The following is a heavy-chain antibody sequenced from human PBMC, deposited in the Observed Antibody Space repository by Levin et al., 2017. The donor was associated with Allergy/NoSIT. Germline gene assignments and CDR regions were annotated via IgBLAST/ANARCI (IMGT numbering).Heavy chain of an antibody. CDR1: GFTFSSSG. CDR3: ARDSPSNAWPGRWDY. V-gene: IGHV3-33*01. D-gene: IGHD2-15*01. CDR2: IWYDGSNK. Sequence: GGSLRLSCAASGFTFSSSGMHWVRQAPGKGLEWVAVIWYDGSNKYYADSVKGRFTISRDNSKNTLYLQMNSLRVEDTAVYYCARDSPSNAWPGRWDYWGQGTLVTVSS. J-gene: IGHJ4*02.